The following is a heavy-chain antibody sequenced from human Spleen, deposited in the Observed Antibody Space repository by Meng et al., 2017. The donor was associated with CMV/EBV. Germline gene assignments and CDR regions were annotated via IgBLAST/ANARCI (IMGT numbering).Heavy chain of an antibody. V-gene: IGHV1-69*04. CDR2: IIPILGIA. CDR1: GGTFSSYT. CDR3: ARDRDIVVVPAATPYYYYGMDV. J-gene: IGHJ6*02. Sequence: SVKVSCKASGGTFSSYTISWVRQAPGQGLEWMGRIIPILGIANYAQKFQGRVTITADKSTSTAYMELSSLRSEDTAVYYCARDRDIVVVPAATPYYYYGMDVWGQGTLVTVSS. D-gene: IGHD2-2*01.